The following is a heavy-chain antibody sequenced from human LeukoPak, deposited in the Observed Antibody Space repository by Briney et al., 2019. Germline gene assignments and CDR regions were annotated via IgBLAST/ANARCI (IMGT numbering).Heavy chain of an antibody. CDR1: GFTFSSYA. D-gene: IGHD6-6*01. CDR3: AKVLIAARRTGYYFDY. J-gene: IGHJ4*02. CDR2: ISGSGGST. V-gene: IGHV3-23*01. Sequence: PGGSLRLSCAASGFTFSSYAMSWVRQAPGKGLEWVSAISGSGGSTYYADSVKGRFTISRDNSKNTPYLQMNSLRAEDTAVYYCAKVLIAARRTGYYFDYWGQGTLVTVSS.